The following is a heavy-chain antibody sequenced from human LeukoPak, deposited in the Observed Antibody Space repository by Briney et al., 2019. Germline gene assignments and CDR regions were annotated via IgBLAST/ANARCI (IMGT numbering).Heavy chain of an antibody. V-gene: IGHV4-59*08. CDR3: ARHRAYSSSSPFDY. J-gene: IGHJ4*02. Sequence: PSETLALTGAGSGGSISSLYWSWIGQPPGKGLEWIGYIYYTGSTNYNPSLKSRVTMFVDMSKNQFSLRLSSVTAADTAVYYCARHRAYSSSSPFDYWGQGTLVTVSS. D-gene: IGHD6-6*01. CDR2: IYYTGST. CDR1: GGSISSLY.